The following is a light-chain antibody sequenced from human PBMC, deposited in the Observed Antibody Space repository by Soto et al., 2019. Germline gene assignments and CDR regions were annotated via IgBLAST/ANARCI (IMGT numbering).Light chain of an antibody. V-gene: IGLV2-8*01. J-gene: IGLJ2*01. CDR3: SLYAGGDNVI. CDR1: SSELGTYNW. Sequence: QSALTQPPSASGSPGQSVAISCTGTSSELGTYNWVSWYLQHPGKAPQLLIYDVSTRPSGVSNRFSGSKSGNTASLTISGRQAEDEADYYCSLYAGGDNVIFGGGTKLTVL. CDR2: DVS.